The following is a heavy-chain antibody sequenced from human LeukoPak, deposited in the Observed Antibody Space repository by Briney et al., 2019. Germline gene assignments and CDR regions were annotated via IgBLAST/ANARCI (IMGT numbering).Heavy chain of an antibody. Sequence: GGSLRLSCAASGFSFSGYYMSWIRQAPGKGLEWISHISRSGTDTNYADSVKGRFTISRDNAKNFLYLQMNSLRAEDTALYYCARDRAPSMIVVVVTTAFDLWGRGTLVTVSS. CDR2: ISRSGTDT. J-gene: IGHJ2*01. CDR1: GFSFSGYY. CDR3: ARDRAPSMIVVVVTTAFDL. D-gene: IGHD3-22*01. V-gene: IGHV3-11*05.